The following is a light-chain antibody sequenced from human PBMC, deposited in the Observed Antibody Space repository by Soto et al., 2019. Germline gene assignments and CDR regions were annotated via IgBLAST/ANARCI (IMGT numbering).Light chain of an antibody. CDR1: QSVSSQ. CDR2: DAS. V-gene: IGKV3-15*01. Sequence: EIVLTQSPGTLSLSPGERATLSCRASQSVSSQLAWYQQKLGQAPRLLIYDASTRATGIPARFSGSGSGTEFTLTISSLQSEDFAVYYCQQYNYWPPITFGQGTKVDIK. J-gene: IGKJ1*01. CDR3: QQYNYWPPIT.